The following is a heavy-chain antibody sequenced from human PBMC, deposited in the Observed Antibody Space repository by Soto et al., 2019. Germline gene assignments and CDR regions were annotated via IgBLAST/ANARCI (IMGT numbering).Heavy chain of an antibody. CDR1: GGSFSGYY. J-gene: IGHJ6*02. Sequence: SETLSLTCGGYGGSFSGYYWTWIRQAPGKGLEWIGEINHSGGTNYNSSLKSRVTISVDTSKNQLSLTLYSVTAADTAVYYCARDRQYYQFWSGYQNERPYGMDVWGQGTTVTVSS. CDR3: ARDRQYYQFWSGYQNERPYGMDV. D-gene: IGHD3-3*02. V-gene: IGHV4-34*01. CDR2: INHSGGT.